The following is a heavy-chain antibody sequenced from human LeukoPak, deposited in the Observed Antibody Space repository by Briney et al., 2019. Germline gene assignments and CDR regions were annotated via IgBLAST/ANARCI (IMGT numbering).Heavy chain of an antibody. Sequence: ASVKVSCKASGYTFTSYDINWVRQATGQGLEWMGWMNPNSGNTGYAQKFQGRVTMTRNTSISTAYMELSSLRSEDTAVYYCAIAYRGTYGTDVWGQGTTVTVSS. CDR3: AIAYRGTYGTDV. CDR2: MNPNSGNT. V-gene: IGHV1-8*01. D-gene: IGHD4-11*01. CDR1: GYTFTSYD. J-gene: IGHJ6*02.